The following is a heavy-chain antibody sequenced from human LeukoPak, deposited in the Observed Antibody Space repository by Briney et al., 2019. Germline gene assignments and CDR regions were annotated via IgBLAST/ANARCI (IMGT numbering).Heavy chain of an antibody. Sequence: GGSLRLSCAASGFTFSSYWMSWVRQAPGKGLEWVANIKQDGSEKYYVDSVKGRSTISRDNAKNSLYLQMNSLRAEDTAVYYCGKAAAGIPTYFDYWGQGTLVTVSS. CDR3: GKAAAGIPTYFDY. CDR2: IKQDGSEK. D-gene: IGHD6-13*01. J-gene: IGHJ4*02. V-gene: IGHV3-7*01. CDR1: GFTFSSYW.